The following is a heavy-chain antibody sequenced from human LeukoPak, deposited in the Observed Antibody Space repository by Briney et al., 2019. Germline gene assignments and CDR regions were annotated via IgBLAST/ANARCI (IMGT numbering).Heavy chain of an antibody. V-gene: IGHV3-66*01. J-gene: IGHJ4*02. Sequence: GGSLRLSCAASGCAVSTSYITWVRQAPGRGLEWVSVIYSSGSAFYADSVEGRFIVSRDNSKNTLYLQMNSLRAEDTAVYYCARDSHYDFWTGYSDSWGQGTLVTVSS. D-gene: IGHD3/OR15-3a*01. CDR2: IYSSGSA. CDR1: GCAVSTSY. CDR3: ARDSHYDFWTGYSDS.